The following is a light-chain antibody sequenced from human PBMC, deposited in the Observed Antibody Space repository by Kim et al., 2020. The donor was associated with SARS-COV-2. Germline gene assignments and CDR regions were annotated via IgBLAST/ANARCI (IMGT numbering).Light chain of an antibody. CDR2: PAG. V-gene: IGLV3-1*01. Sequence: LSPAQTATIPCSGEKLGEHLACWDQQRPGQSPVLVSYPAGRRPSGIPERFSGSIAGNTATLTISGTQAMDEADYFCQAWDSTTAVFGGGTQLTVL. CDR3: QAWDSTTAV. J-gene: IGLJ7*01. CDR1: KLGEHL.